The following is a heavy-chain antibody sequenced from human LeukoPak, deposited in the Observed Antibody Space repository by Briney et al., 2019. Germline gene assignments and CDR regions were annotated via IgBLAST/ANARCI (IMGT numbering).Heavy chain of an antibody. CDR3: ARDTYASGSYFKSSMDV. CDR2: VNPYSGGT. Sequence: ASVRVSCKASGYAFTDYYIHWVRQAPGQGLEWVGWVNPYSGGTSFGQKFQGRLTMTRDISISTAYMELSRLRYDDTAVYYYARDTYASGSYFKSSMDVWGQGTTVTVFS. V-gene: IGHV1-2*02. CDR1: GYAFTDYY. J-gene: IGHJ6*02. D-gene: IGHD3-10*01.